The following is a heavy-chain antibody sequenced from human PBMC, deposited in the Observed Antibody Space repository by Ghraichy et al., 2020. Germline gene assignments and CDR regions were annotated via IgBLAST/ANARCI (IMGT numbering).Heavy chain of an antibody. CDR3: ARDGIGGAGTHDC. Sequence: GGSLRLSCAASGFTFRNYIMNWVRQAPGKGLEWVSHIGTSSSNVYYADSVKGRFTISRDNAKNSLYLQMDSLRVEDTAVYYCARDGIGGAGTHDCWGQGTLVTVSS. J-gene: IGHJ4*02. CDR2: IGTSSSNV. CDR1: GFTFRNYI. V-gene: IGHV3-48*01. D-gene: IGHD6-13*01.